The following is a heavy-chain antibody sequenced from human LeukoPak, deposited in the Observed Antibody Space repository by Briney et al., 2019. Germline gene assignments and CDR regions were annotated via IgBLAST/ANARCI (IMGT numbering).Heavy chain of an antibody. J-gene: IGHJ4*02. CDR3: ARSRYCSSTSCYAGLEYYFDY. CDR1: GGSISSYY. D-gene: IGHD2-2*01. CDR2: IYYSGST. Sequence: SETLSLTCTVSGGSISSYYWSWIRQPAGKGLEWIGSIYYSGSTYYNPSLKSRVTISVDTSKNQFSLKLSSVTAADTAVYYCARSRYCSSTSCYAGLEYYFDYWGQGTLVTVSS. V-gene: IGHV4-4*07.